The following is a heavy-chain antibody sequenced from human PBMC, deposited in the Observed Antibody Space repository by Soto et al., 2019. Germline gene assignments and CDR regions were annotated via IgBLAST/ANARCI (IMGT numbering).Heavy chain of an antibody. CDR1: GFTFTSSA. D-gene: IGHD3-22*01. CDR3: AAAFENHYDSSGYYYYGMDV. Sequence: SVKVSCKASGFTFTSSAMQWVRQARGQRLEWIGWIVVGSGNTNYAQKFQERVTITRDMSTSTAYMELSSLRSEDTAVYYCAAAFENHYDSSGYYYYGMDVWGQGTTVTVSS. CDR2: IVVGSGNT. J-gene: IGHJ6*02. V-gene: IGHV1-58*02.